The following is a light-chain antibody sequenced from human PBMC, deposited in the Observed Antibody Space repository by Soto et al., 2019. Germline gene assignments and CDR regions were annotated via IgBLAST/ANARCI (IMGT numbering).Light chain of an antibody. Sequence: QAVLTQPPSVSGAPGQRVTISCTGSSSNIGAGYDVHWYQQLPGTAPKLLIYRDNQRPSGVPDRFSGSKSGTSASLAISGLRSEDEADYYCASWDDSLSFHVVFGGGTKLTVL. CDR3: ASWDDSLSFHVV. CDR1: SSNIGAGYD. J-gene: IGLJ2*01. CDR2: RDN. V-gene: IGLV1-40*01.